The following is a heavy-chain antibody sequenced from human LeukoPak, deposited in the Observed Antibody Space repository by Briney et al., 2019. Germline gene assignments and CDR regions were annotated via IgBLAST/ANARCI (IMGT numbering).Heavy chain of an antibody. CDR2: IYHSGGT. CDR1: GDSISSAYY. D-gene: IGHD3-16*01. Sequence: PSETLSLTCTVSGDSISSAYYWAWIRPPPGKGLEWIGSIYHSGGTYYNSSLKSRVTISVDTSKNQFSLKLSSVTAADTAVYYCAGGGGNDAFDIWGQGTMVTVSS. CDR3: AGGGGNDAFDI. J-gene: IGHJ3*02. V-gene: IGHV4-38-2*02.